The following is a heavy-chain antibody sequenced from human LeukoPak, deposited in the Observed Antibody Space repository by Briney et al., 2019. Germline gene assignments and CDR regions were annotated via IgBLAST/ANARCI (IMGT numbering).Heavy chain of an antibody. CDR1: GFTVSSNY. Sequence: GGSLRLSCAASGFTVSSNYMSWVRQAPGKGLEWVSIIYSGGSTFYADSVKGRFTISRDNSKNTLYLQMNSLRAEDTAVYYCATSITVVSVVISHADAFDIWGQGTMVTVSS. CDR3: ATSITVVSVVISHADAFDI. CDR2: IYSGGST. J-gene: IGHJ3*02. D-gene: IGHD3-22*01. V-gene: IGHV3-53*01.